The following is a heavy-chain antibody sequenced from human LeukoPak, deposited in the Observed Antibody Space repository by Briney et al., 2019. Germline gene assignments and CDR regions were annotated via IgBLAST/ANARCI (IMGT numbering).Heavy chain of an antibody. Sequence: GASVKVFCKASGYTFTSYYMHWVRQAPGQGLEWMGIINPSGGSTSYAQKFQGRVTMTRDTSTSTVYMELSSLRSEDTAVYYCARATSAATVVRDWGQGTLVTVSS. D-gene: IGHD4-23*01. CDR3: ARATSAATVVRD. CDR2: INPSGGST. J-gene: IGHJ4*02. CDR1: GYTFTSYY. V-gene: IGHV1-46*01.